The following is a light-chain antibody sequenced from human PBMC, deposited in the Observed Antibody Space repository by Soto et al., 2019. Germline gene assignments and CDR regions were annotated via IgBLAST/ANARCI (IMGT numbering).Light chain of an antibody. V-gene: IGLV2-14*01. Sequence: QSALTQPASVSGSPGQSITISCTGTSSDVGGYNYVSWYQQHPGKAPKLIIYEVSNRPSGVSNRFSGSKSGNTASLTISGLQAEYEADYYCSSYTTSSTWVFGGGTKVTVL. CDR2: EVS. J-gene: IGLJ3*02. CDR3: SSYTTSSTWV. CDR1: SSDVGGYNY.